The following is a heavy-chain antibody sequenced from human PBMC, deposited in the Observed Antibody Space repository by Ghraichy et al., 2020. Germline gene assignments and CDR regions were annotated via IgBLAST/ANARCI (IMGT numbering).Heavy chain of an antibody. CDR3: ATGLELTVYYYMDV. V-gene: IGHV1-24*01. D-gene: IGHD1-7*01. J-gene: IGHJ6*03. CDR1: GYTLTELS. Sequence: ASVKVSCKVSGYTLTELSMHWVRQAPGKGLEWMGGFDPEDGETIYAQKFQGRVTMTEDTSTDTAYMELSSLRSEDTAVYYCATGLELTVYYYMDVWGKGTTVTVSS. CDR2: FDPEDGET.